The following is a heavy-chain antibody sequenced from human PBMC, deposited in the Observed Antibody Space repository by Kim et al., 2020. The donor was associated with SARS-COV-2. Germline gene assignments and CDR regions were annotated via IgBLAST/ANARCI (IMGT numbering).Heavy chain of an antibody. D-gene: IGHD2-2*01. J-gene: IGHJ6*03. V-gene: IGHV3-30*02. CDR3: VKPGFVVPAGSNYYSYMDV. Sequence: KGRITISRDHSKNTLYLQMNSLRPEDTAVYYCVKPGFVVPAGSNYYSYMDVWGKGITVTVSS.